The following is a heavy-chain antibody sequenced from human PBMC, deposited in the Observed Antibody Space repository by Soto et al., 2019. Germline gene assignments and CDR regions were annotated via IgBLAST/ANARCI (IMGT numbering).Heavy chain of an antibody. J-gene: IGHJ4*02. CDR2: ISSSSSYI. CDR3: ARDRHDYVWGGGYFDY. Sequence: GGSLRLSCAASGFTFSSYSMNWVRQAPGKGLEWVSSISSSSSYIYYADSVKGRFTISRDNAKNSLYLQMNSLRAEDTAVYYCARDRHDYVWGGGYFDYWGQGTLVTVSS. D-gene: IGHD3-16*01. CDR1: GFTFSSYS. V-gene: IGHV3-21*01.